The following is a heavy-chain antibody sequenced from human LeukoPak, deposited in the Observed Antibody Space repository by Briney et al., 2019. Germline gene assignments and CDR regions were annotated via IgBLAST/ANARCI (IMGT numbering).Heavy chain of an antibody. D-gene: IGHD1-1*01. J-gene: IGHJ3*02. CDR1: GYTFTGYY. Sequence: ASVKVSCKASGYTFTGYYMHWVRQAPGQRLEWMGWINPKSGDTKYAQKFQGRVTMTRDTSISTAYMELTSLRSDDTAVYYCASHLLSLQQLVLGDASDIWGPGTMVTVSS. CDR3: ASHLLSLQQLVLGDASDI. V-gene: IGHV1-2*02. CDR2: INPKSGDT.